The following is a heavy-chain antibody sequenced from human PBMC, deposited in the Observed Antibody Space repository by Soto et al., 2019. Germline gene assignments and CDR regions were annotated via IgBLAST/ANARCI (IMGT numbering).Heavy chain of an antibody. J-gene: IGHJ6*02. CDR1: GGSVSSGSYY. CDR2: IYYSGST. Sequence: PSETLSLTCTVSGGSVSSGSYYWSWIRQPPGKGLEWIGYIYYSGSTNYNPSLKSRVTISVDTSKNQFSLKLSSVTAADTAVYYCAKDRGTVGSEGGYYYYSMDVWGQGTTVTVSS. CDR3: AKDRGTVGSEGGYYYYSMDV. V-gene: IGHV4-61*01. D-gene: IGHD3-10*01.